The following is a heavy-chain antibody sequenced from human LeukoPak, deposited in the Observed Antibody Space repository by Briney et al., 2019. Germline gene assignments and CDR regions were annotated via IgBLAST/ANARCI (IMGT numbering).Heavy chain of an antibody. D-gene: IGHD1-26*01. CDR1: GFTFSGSA. J-gene: IGHJ5*02. Sequence: GGSLTLSCAASGFTFSGSAIHWVRQSSGKGQEWVGQIDKKDKGYATAPAYAASVKGRFTISRDDSINTAYLQMKSLKTEDTALYYCTRDSGTYNWFDPWGQGTLVTVSS. CDR3: TRDSGTYNWFDP. V-gene: IGHV3-73*01. CDR2: IDKKDKGYATAP.